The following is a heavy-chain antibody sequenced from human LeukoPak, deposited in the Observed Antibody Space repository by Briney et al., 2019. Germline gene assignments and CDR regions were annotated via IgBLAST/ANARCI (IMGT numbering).Heavy chain of an antibody. CDR2: IKQDGSEK. J-gene: IGHJ4*02. Sequence: GGSLRLSCAASGFTISSYWMNWVRQAPGKGLEWVANIKQDGSEKYYGDSVKGRFTTSRDNAKNSVYLQMNSLRAEDTAVYYCTRRGLWGQGTLVTVSS. D-gene: IGHD3-10*01. V-gene: IGHV3-7*01. CDR3: TRRGL. CDR1: GFTISSYW.